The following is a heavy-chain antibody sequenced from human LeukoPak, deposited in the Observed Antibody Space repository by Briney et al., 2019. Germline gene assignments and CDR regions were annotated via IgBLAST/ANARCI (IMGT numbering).Heavy chain of an antibody. V-gene: IGHV1-2*02. CDR2: INPNSGGT. J-gene: IGHJ4*02. CDR3: ARGGCSGGSCYSAVDH. D-gene: IGHD2-15*01. CDR1: GYTFTGYY. Sequence: ASVKVSCKASGYTFTGYYMHWVRQAPGQGLEWMRWINPNSGGTNYAQKFQGRVTMTRDTSISTAYMELSRLRSDDTAVYYCARGGCSGGSCYSAVDHWGQGTLVTVSS.